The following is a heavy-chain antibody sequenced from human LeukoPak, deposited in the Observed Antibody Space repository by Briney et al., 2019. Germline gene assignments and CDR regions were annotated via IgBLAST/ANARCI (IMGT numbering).Heavy chain of an antibody. J-gene: IGHJ4*02. D-gene: IGHD5-18*01. CDR3: ARQGDGGYTYGNFDS. Sequence: PSETLSLTCTVSGGSISSYYWSWIRQPPGKGLEWIGYIRYSGSTDYNPSLKSRVTISEDTSKNQFSLKLSSVTAADTAVYYCARQGDGGYTYGNFDSWGQGTLVTVSS. V-gene: IGHV4-59*08. CDR2: IRYSGST. CDR1: GGSISSYY.